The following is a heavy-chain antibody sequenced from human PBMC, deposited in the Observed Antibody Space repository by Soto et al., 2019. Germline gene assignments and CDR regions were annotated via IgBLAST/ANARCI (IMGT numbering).Heavy chain of an antibody. CDR1: GYTFTSYG. J-gene: IGHJ6*03. CDR3: ARAAYSGIAVAVVYYYYYMDV. CDR2: ISAYNGNT. Sequence: ASVKVSCKASGYTFTSYGISWVRQAPGQGLEWMGWISAYNGNTNYAQKLQGRVTMTTDTSTSTAYMELRSLRSDDTAVYYCARAAYSGIAVAVVYYYYYMDVWGKGTTVTVSS. D-gene: IGHD6-19*01. V-gene: IGHV1-18*01.